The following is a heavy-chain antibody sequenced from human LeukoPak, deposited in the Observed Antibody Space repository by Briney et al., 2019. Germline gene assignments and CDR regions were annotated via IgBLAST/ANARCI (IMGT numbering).Heavy chain of an antibody. CDR1: GFTFSSYS. CDR3: ARAGYSSSSYYYYMDV. D-gene: IGHD6-6*01. CDR2: ISSSSSYI. V-gene: IGHV3-21*04. Sequence: PGGSLRLSCAASGFTFSSYSMNWVRQAPGKGLEWVSSISSSSSYIYYADSVKGRFTISRDNAKNSLYLEMNSLRAEDTALYHCARAGYSSSSYYYYMDVWGKGTTVTVSS. J-gene: IGHJ6*03.